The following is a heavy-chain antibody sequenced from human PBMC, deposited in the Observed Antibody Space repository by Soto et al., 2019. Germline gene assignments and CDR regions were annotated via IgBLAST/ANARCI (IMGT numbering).Heavy chain of an antibody. CDR3: ARDLWGYCGTDCYPLDV. CDR2: MYNTGST. V-gene: IGHV4-59*01. CDR1: GGTISRYY. J-gene: IGHJ6*02. Sequence: QVQLQESGPGLVKPSETLSLTCTVSGGTISRYYWSWIRQPPGKGLEWIGYMYNTGSTVYNPSFKSRVTISVDTSMNQFSLKLHSVTAADTAVYYCARDLWGYCGTDCYPLDVWGQGTTVTVSS. D-gene: IGHD2-21*02.